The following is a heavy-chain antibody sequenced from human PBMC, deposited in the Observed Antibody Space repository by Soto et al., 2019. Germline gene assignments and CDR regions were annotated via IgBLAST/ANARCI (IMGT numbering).Heavy chain of an antibody. CDR1: GGSISSSYW. D-gene: IGHD6-19*01. CDR2: IYHSGST. Sequence: PSETLSLTCAVSGGSISSSYWWNWVRQPPGKGLEWIGKIYHSGSTNYNPSLKNRVTISVDKSNNQFSLRLSFVTVADTAIYYCAAAWSSSLLFQSWGQGTLVTVSS. J-gene: IGHJ5*02. V-gene: IGHV4-4*02. CDR3: AAAWSSSLLFQS.